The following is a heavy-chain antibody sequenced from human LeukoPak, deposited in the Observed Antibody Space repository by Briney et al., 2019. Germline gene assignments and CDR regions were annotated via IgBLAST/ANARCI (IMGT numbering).Heavy chain of an antibody. CDR3: ARSHCSSTSCYSRDRAFDY. D-gene: IGHD2-2*01. CDR2: ISGSGGST. V-gene: IGHV3-23*01. CDR1: GFTFSSYA. J-gene: IGHJ4*02. Sequence: GGSLRLSCAASGFTFSSYAMSWVRQAPGKGLEWVSAISGSGGSTYYADSVKGRFTISRDNSKNTLYLQMNSLRAEDAAVYYCARSHCSSTSCYSRDRAFDYWGQGTLVTVSS.